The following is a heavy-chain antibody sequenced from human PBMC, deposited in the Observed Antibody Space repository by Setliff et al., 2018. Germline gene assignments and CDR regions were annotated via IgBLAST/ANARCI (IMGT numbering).Heavy chain of an antibody. J-gene: IGHJ6*03. V-gene: IGHV4-34*01. D-gene: IGHD2-15*01. CDR2: INHSGST. CDR1: GGSFSGYY. CDR3: ARGLRGGAAGPPQYYYYMDV. Sequence: PSETLSLTCAVYGGSFSGYYWSWIRQPPGKGLEWIGEINHSGSTNYNPSLKSRVTISVDTSKNQFSLKLSSVTAADTAVYYCARGLRGGAAGPPQYYYYMDVWGKGTTVTVSS.